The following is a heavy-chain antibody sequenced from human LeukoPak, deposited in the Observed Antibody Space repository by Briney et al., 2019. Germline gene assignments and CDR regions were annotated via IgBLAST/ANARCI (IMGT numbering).Heavy chain of an antibody. CDR1: GYTFTGYY. J-gene: IGHJ4*02. CDR3: ARVRYCSSTPYCFDY. D-gene: IGHD2-2*01. V-gene: IGHV1-2*02. Sequence: GASVKVSCKASGYTFTGYYMHWVRQAPGQGLEWMGWINPNSGGTNYAQKFQGRVTMTRDTSISTAYAELSRLRSDDTAVYYCARVRYCSSTPYCFDYWGQGTLVTVSS. CDR2: INPNSGGT.